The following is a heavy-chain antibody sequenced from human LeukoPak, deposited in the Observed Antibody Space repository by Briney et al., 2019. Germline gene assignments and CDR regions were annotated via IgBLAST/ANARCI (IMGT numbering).Heavy chain of an antibody. CDR3: ARGPGYYDILQYYYGMDV. CDR1: GGSISSYY. D-gene: IGHD3-9*01. Sequence: PSETLSLTCTVSGGSISSYYWSWIRQPPGKGLEWIGYIYYSGSTNYNPSLKSRGTISVDTSKNQFSLKLSSVTAADTAVYYCARGPGYYDILQYYYGMDVWGKGTTVTVSS. CDR2: IYYSGST. J-gene: IGHJ6*04. V-gene: IGHV4-59*01.